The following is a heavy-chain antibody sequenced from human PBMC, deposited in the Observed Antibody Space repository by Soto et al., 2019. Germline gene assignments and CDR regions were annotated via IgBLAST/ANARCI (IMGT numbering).Heavy chain of an antibody. CDR3: APLGVYCSGGSCRRDNWFDP. CDR1: GGSISSSSYY. Sequence: SETLSLTCTVSGGSISSSSYYWGWIRQPPGKGLEWIGSIYYSGSTYYNPSLKSRVTISVDTSKNQFSLKLSSVTAADTAVYYCAPLGVYCSGGSCRRDNWFDPWGQGTLVTVSS. D-gene: IGHD2-15*01. CDR2: IYYSGST. V-gene: IGHV4-39*01. J-gene: IGHJ5*02.